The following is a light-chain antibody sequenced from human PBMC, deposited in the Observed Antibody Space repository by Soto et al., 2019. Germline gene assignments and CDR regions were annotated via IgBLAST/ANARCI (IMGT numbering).Light chain of an antibody. V-gene: IGKV3-15*01. Sequence: EIVMTQSPATLSVSPGERSTLPCRASQSVSSNLAWYQQKPGQAPRLLIYGASTRATGIPARFSGSGSGTEFTLTISSLQSEDFAVYYCQQYNNWPRTFGQGTTVDIK. CDR2: GAS. CDR1: QSVSSN. CDR3: QQYNNWPRT. J-gene: IGKJ1*01.